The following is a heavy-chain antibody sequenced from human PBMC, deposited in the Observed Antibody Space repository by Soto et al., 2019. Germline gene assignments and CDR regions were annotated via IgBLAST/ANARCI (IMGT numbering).Heavy chain of an antibody. CDR3: ARDQHYGDKQYYFDY. CDR2: ISAYNGNT. CDR1: GYTFTSYG. V-gene: IGHV1-18*01. D-gene: IGHD4-17*01. Sequence: QVPLVQSGAEVKKPGASVKVSCKASGYTFTSYGISWVRQAPGQGLEWMGWISAYNGNTNYAQKLQGRVTMTTDTSTSTAYMELRSLRSDDTAVYYCARDQHYGDKQYYFDYWGQGTLVTVSS. J-gene: IGHJ4*02.